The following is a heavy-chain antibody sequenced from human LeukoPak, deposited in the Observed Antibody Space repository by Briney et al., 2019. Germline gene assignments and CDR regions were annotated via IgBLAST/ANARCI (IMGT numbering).Heavy chain of an antibody. CDR2: IYYSGST. V-gene: IGHV4-39*01. Sequence: PSETLSLTCTVSGASISSSSYYWAWIRQPPGKGLEWIGTIYYSGSTYYNPSLTSRVTISVDTSKNQFSLKLSSVTAADTAVYYCARHKDYYYSYMDVWGKGTTVTISS. CDR3: ARHKDYYYSYMDV. CDR1: GASISSSSYY. J-gene: IGHJ6*03.